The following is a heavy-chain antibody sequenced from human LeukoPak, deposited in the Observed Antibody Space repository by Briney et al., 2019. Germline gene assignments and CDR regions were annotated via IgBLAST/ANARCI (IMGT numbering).Heavy chain of an antibody. Sequence: GGSLTLSCAASAFTSSSYAMSWVRQAPGKGLEWVSGTSTSGGSTYYADSVKGRFTISRDNSKTPLSLQMTRLRAEDTAVYYCATARGGYWGQGTLVTVSS. CDR3: ATARGGY. CDR2: TSTSGGST. D-gene: IGHD2-15*01. CDR1: AFTSSSYA. V-gene: IGHV3-23*01. J-gene: IGHJ4*02.